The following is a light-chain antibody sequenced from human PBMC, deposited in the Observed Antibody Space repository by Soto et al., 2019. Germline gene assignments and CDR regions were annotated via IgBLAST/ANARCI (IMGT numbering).Light chain of an antibody. CDR3: QQGHNWPLS. Sequence: EIGMTQSPATLSVSPGVRATLSCMASQSISTELAWHQQKPGQPPRPLIYSPSSRATGVPARFTGSGSGSEFPLTISGLQTEDFAVYYCQQGHNWPLSFGQGTRLEI. J-gene: IGKJ2*01. CDR1: QSISTE. V-gene: IGKV3-15*01. CDR2: SPS.